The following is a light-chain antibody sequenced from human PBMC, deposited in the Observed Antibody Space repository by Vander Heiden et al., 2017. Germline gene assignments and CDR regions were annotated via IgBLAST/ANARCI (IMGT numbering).Light chain of an antibody. V-gene: IGKV3-11*01. Sequence: EIVLTQSPATLSLSPGERATLSCRASQSVSSYLAWYQQKPGQAPRLHIYDASNRATGIPARFSGSGSGTDFTLTISSLEPEDFAVYYCQQRSNWPPGLTFGGGTKVEIK. CDR3: QQRSNWPPGLT. J-gene: IGKJ4*01. CDR2: DAS. CDR1: QSVSSY.